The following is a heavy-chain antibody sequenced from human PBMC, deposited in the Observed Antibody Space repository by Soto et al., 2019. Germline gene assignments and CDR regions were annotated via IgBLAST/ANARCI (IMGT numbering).Heavy chain of an antibody. J-gene: IGHJ4*02. CDR2: IYYSGST. Sequence: SETLSLTCTVSGGSISSYYWSWIRQPPGKGLEWIGYIYYSGSTNYNPSLKSRVTISVDTSKNQFSLKLSSVTAADTAVYYCARTLKGAGSYYFDYWGQGTLVTVSS. D-gene: IGHD2-15*01. V-gene: IGHV4-59*01. CDR1: GGSISSYY. CDR3: ARTLKGAGSYYFDY.